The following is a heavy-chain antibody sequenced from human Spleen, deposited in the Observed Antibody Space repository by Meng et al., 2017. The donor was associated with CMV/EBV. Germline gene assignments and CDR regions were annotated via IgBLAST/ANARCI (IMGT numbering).Heavy chain of an antibody. D-gene: IGHD5-12*01. CDR3: AKGGVATTIGGYLDY. Sequence: GESLKISCAASGFTFDDYAMHWVRQAPGKGLEWVSLISWDGASTYYADSVKGRCTISRDNSKNSLYLQMNSLTAEDTALYYCAKGGVATTIGGYLDYWGQGTLVTVSS. J-gene: IGHJ4*02. CDR1: GFTFDDYA. V-gene: IGHV3-43D*03. CDR2: ISWDGAST.